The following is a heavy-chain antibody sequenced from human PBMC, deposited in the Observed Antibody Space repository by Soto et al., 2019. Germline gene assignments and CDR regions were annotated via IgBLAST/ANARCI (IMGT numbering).Heavy chain of an antibody. D-gene: IGHD6-6*01. V-gene: IGHV4-59*01. Sequence: PETLSLTCRVSGGSMSGYYWSWIRQAPGKGLEWIGYVYYTGSTNYNPSLQSRVTISVDTSNKQFSLSLRLVTAADTAVYFCARSIAVPSSHIDHWGQGIRVTVSS. CDR3: ARSIAVPSSHIDH. CDR2: VYYTGST. CDR1: GGSMSGYY. J-gene: IGHJ4*02.